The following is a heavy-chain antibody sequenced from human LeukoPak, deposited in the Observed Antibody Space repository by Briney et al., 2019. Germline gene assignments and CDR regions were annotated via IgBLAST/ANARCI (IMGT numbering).Heavy chain of an antibody. Sequence: SETLSLTCAVSGDSISSGGYSWSWIRQPPGKGLEWIGHIYYSGSTFYSPSLKSRITISVDTSKNQFSLKLSSVTAADTAVYYCARLLVPGWFDPWGQGTLVTVSS. CDR1: GDSISSGGYS. V-gene: IGHV4-30-2*03. D-gene: IGHD2-2*01. J-gene: IGHJ5*02. CDR2: IYYSGST. CDR3: ARLLVPGWFDP.